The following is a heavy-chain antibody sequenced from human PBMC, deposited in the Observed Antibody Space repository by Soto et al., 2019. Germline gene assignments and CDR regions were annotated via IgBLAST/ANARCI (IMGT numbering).Heavy chain of an antibody. V-gene: IGHV4-59*01. CDR3: AKYRRTDAEGYTLDF. CDR2: VYYTGST. Sequence: PSETMSVTSTVSGGSISGYCWIWIRTTTGKGLEWIGYVYYTGSTKYNPSLEGRVAMSADTSKNQFSLKVTSVTAADTAVYYFAKYRRTDAEGYTLDFWGQGTLVPVS. CDR1: GGSISGYC. D-gene: IGHD2-15*01. J-gene: IGHJ4*02.